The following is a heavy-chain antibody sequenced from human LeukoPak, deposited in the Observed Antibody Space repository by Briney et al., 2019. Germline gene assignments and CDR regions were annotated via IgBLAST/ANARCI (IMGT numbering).Heavy chain of an antibody. V-gene: IGHV4-59*08. Sequence: SETLSLTCAVYGGSFSGYYWSWIRQPPGKGLEWIGYIYYSGSTNYNPSLKSRVTISVDTSKNQFSLKLSSVTAADTAVYYCARALLSQYSSGWPAFDYWGQGTLVTVSS. CDR1: GGSFSGYY. J-gene: IGHJ4*02. D-gene: IGHD6-19*01. CDR3: ARALLSQYSSGWPAFDY. CDR2: IYYSGST.